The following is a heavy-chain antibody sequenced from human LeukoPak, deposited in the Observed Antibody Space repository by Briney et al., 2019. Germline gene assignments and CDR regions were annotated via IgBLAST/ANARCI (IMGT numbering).Heavy chain of an antibody. CDR1: GFTFSXAX. Sequence: GGXLRLSCAASGFTFSXAXXXWVRQAPXXXXXXXXXXKSEXXXXXXXXXXXXXXXXXIXRHDSKNTLYLQMNSXKTEDTGVYYCTTLWFGESQRSHWGQGTLVTVSS. CDR3: TTLWFGESQRSH. D-gene: IGHD3-10*01. V-gene: IGHV3-15*01. J-gene: IGHJ4*02. CDR2: XKSEXXXXXX.